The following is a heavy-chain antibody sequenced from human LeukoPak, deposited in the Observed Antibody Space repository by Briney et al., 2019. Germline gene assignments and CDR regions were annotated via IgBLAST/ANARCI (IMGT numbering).Heavy chain of an antibody. CDR3: ARDRGQQVRFDP. CDR1: GYTFTDYD. J-gene: IGHJ5*02. V-gene: IGHV1-2*02. CDR2: INPNNGGT. D-gene: IGHD6-13*01. Sequence: GASVKVSCKASGYTFTDYDMHWVRQAPGQGLEWMGWINPNNGGTNYAQKIQGRVTMTRDTSISTAYMELSRLRSDATAVYYCARDRGQQVRFDPWGQGTLVTVSS.